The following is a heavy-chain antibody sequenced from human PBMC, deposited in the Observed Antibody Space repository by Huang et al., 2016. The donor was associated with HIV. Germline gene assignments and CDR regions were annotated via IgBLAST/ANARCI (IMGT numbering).Heavy chain of an antibody. CDR2: MNPNTGNT. V-gene: IGHV1-8*02. J-gene: IGHJ4*02. Sequence: QVHLVQSGAEVKKPGASVKVSCKASGYTFTNYDINWVRQPPGRGLEWMGWMNPNTGNTCFAQSFQGRVTMTRKTSITTAYMELTSLTSEDTAVYYCARSAYGDLDYWGLGTLVIVSS. D-gene: IGHD4-17*01. CDR1: GYTFTNYD. CDR3: ARSAYGDLDY.